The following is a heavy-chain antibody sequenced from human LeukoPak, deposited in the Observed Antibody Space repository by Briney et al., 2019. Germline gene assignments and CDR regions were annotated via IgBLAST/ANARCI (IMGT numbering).Heavy chain of an antibody. CDR1: GFTFSSYS. CDR3: AAVIAAAGIFDY. V-gene: IGHV3-21*01. Sequence: GGSLRLSCAASGFTFSSYSMNWVRQAPGKGLEWVSSISSSSSYTYYADSVKGRFTISRDNAKNSLYLQMNSLRAEDTAVYYCAAVIAAAGIFDYWGQGTLVTVSS. J-gene: IGHJ4*02. D-gene: IGHD6-13*01. CDR2: ISSSSSYT.